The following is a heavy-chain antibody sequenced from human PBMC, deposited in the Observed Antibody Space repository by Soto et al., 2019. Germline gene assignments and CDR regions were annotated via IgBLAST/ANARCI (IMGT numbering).Heavy chain of an antibody. D-gene: IGHD6-19*01. CDR1: GCTFSSYA. CDR2: LSGSGGST. V-gene: IGHV3-23*01. CDR3: AKAVRSSGRRSPYYYYGMDV. J-gene: IGHJ6*02. Sequence: EVQLLESGGGLVQPGGSQRLSCAASGCTFSSYAMSWVRQAPGKGLEWVSALSGSGGSTYYADSVKGRFTISRDNSKNTLYLQMNSLRAEDTAVYYCAKAVRSSGRRSPYYYYGMDVWGQGTTVTVSS.